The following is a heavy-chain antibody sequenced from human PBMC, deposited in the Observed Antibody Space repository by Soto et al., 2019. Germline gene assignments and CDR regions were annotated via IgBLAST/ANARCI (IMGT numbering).Heavy chain of an antibody. Sequence: SETLSLTCTVSGDSISSSSYYWGWIRQPPGKGLEWIGTIYYTGSPYYNPSLKSRVTISVDTSKNQFSLRLSSVTAADTALYFCARQQYSNIWYRWFDPWGQGNPVTVX. J-gene: IGHJ5*02. V-gene: IGHV4-39*01. CDR1: GDSISSSSYY. CDR2: IYYTGSP. D-gene: IGHD6-13*01. CDR3: ARQQYSNIWYRWFDP.